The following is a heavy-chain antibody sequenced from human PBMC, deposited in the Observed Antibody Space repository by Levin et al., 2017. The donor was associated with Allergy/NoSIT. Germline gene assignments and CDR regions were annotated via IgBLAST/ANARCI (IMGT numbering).Heavy chain of an antibody. CDR2: ISGSGGST. CDR3: ARTLAVAGTLDY. Sequence: TGGSLRLSCAASGFTFSSYAMSWVRQAPGKGLEWVSAISGSGGSTYYADSVKGRFTISRDNSKNTLYLQMNSLRAEDTAVYYCARTLAVAGTLDYWGQGTLVTVSS. V-gene: IGHV3-23*01. D-gene: IGHD6-19*01. CDR1: GFTFSSYA. J-gene: IGHJ4*02.